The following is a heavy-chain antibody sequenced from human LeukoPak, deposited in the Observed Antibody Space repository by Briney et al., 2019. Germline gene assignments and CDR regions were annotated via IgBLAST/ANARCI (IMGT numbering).Heavy chain of an antibody. CDR3: ASLRGRHHHTVTKHKLSGNWFDL. V-gene: IGHV3-43D*03. J-gene: IGHJ5*02. CDR2: ISWDGGGT. D-gene: IGHD3-16*01. Sequence: GGSLRLSCAASGFTFDDYAMHWVRQAPGKGLEWVSLISWDGGGTYYADSVKGRFSISRDNSKNSLYLQMNSLRAEDTALYYCASLRGRHHHTVTKHKLSGNWFDLWGQGTLVTVSS. CDR1: GFTFDDYA.